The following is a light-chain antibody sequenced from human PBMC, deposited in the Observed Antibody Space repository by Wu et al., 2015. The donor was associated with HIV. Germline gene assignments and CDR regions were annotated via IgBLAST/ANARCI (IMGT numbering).Light chain of an antibody. J-gene: IGKJ1*01. CDR2: VVS. CDR1: QNISNY. V-gene: IGKV1-39*01. CDR3: QQSYSSPWT. Sequence: DIQMTQSPSTLSASVGDRVTITCRASQNISNYLNWYQQKPGKVPKLLIYVVSTLQSGVPSRFSGSGSATDFTLTISSLQSEDFAAYLCQQSYSSPWTFGQGTKVEMK.